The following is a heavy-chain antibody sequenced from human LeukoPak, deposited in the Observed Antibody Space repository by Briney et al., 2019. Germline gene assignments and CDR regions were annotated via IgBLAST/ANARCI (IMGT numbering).Heavy chain of an antibody. CDR1: GGSFSGYN. D-gene: IGHD3-10*01. CDR3: ARRGKYGSGSYHY. CDR2: INHSGST. J-gene: IGHJ4*02. V-gene: IGHV4-34*01. Sequence: SETLSLTCAVYGGSFSGYNRNWVRQPPGKGLEWIGEINHSGSTNYNPSLKSRVTISVDTSKNQFSLKLSSVTAADTAVYYCARRGKYGSGSYHYWGQGTLVTVSS.